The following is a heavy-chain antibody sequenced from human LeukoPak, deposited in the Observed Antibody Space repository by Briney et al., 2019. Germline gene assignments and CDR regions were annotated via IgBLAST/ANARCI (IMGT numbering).Heavy chain of an antibody. V-gene: IGHV4-59*11. D-gene: IGHD2-8*02. CDR1: GGSISTHF. CDR3: ARIPYWSHYFDY. CDR2: ITDSGTI. J-gene: IGHJ4*02. Sequence: SETLSLTCTVSGGSISTHFWTWIRQSPGNGLEWIVYITDSGTIKCNPSLESRVTISVDTSKNQFSLRLSSVTAAGTAVYYCARIPYWSHYFDYWGQGTLVTVSS.